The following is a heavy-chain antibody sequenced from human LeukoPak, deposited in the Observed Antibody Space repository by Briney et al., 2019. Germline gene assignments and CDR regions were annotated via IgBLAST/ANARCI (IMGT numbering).Heavy chain of an antibody. CDR1: GFTFTNAW. D-gene: IGHD5-18*01. CDR2: IKTETDGGTT. V-gene: IGHV3-15*01. CDR3: TTEPRYSNGLFDY. J-gene: IGHJ4*02. Sequence: GGSLRLSCVTSGFTFTNAWMTWVRQTPGKGLEWIGLIKTETDGGTTDYAAPVKGRFTISRDDSKNTVYLQMNSLKIEDTDVYYCTTEPRYSNGLFDYWGQGTLVTVSS.